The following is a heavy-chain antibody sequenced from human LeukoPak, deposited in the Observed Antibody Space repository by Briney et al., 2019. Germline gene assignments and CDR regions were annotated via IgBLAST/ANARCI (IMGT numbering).Heavy chain of an antibody. CDR3: ARDAAATVVSFYFDY. CDR2: ISYDGSNK. D-gene: IGHD4-23*01. Sequence: PGRSLRLSCAASGFTFSSYAMHWVRQAPGKGLEWVAVISYDGSNKYYADSVKGRFTISRDNSKNTLYLQMNSPRAEDTAVYYCARDAAATVVSFYFDYWGQGTLVTVSS. V-gene: IGHV3-30*04. CDR1: GFTFSSYA. J-gene: IGHJ4*02.